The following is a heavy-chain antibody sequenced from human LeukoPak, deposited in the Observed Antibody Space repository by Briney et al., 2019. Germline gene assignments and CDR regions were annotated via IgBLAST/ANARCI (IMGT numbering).Heavy chain of an antibody. CDR1: GGTFCTYE. CDR3: ARRSDTGVVPHHSYYCFDV. Sequence: SAKVSCKASGGTFCTYEINWVRQAPGQGLEWVGRIIPLLNVANYAQRFQGRVTITADKSTNTAYMELSGLRSEDTATYYCARRSDTGVVPHHSYYCFDVWGQGTAVIVS. CDR2: IIPLLNVA. J-gene: IGHJ6*02. D-gene: IGHD5-18*01. V-gene: IGHV1-69*04.